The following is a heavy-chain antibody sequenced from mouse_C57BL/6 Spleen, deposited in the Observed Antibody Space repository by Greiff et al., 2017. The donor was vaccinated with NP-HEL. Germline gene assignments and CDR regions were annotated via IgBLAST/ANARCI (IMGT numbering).Heavy chain of an antibody. CDR2: IYPGSGNT. D-gene: IGHD4-1*01. CDR3: ARGWDLDYYAMDY. J-gene: IGHJ4*01. CDR1: GYSFTSYY. Sequence: QVQLKQSGPELVKPGASVKISCKASGYSFTSYYIHWVKQRPGQGLEWIGWIYPGSGNTKYNEKFKGKATLTADTSSSTAYMQLSSLTSEDSAVYYCARGWDLDYYAMDYWGQGTSVTVSS. V-gene: IGHV1-66*01.